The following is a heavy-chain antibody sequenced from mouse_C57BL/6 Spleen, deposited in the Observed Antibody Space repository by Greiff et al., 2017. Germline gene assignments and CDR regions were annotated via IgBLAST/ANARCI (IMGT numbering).Heavy chain of an antibody. V-gene: IGHV1-59*01. Sequence: QVQLQQSGAELVRPGTSVKLSCKASGYTFTSYWMHWVKQRPGQGLEWIGVIDPSDSYTNYNQKFKGKATLTVDTSSSTAYMQLSSLTSEDSAVYYCARGEVRFAYWGQGTLVNVSA. CDR2: IDPSDSYT. CDR3: ARGEVRFAY. D-gene: IGHD2-14*01. CDR1: GYTFTSYW. J-gene: IGHJ3*01.